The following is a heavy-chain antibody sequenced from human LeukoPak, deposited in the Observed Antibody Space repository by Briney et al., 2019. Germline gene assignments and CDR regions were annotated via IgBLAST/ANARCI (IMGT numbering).Heavy chain of an antibody. CDR1: GYTLTGHS. CDR2: MNPNSGGT. Sequence: ASVKVSCKASGYTLTGHSMHWVRQAPGQGLEWMGWMNPNSGGTKYTRKFQGRVTMTRDTSISTAYVELSRLTSDDTAMYHCARDKLGLGELSLYDEWGQGTQVTVSS. J-gene: IGHJ4*02. CDR3: ARDKLGLGELSLYDE. D-gene: IGHD3-16*02. V-gene: IGHV1-2*02.